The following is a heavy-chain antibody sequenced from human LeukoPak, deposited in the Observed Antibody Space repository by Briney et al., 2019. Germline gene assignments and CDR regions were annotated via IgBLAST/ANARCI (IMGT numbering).Heavy chain of an antibody. V-gene: IGHV3-33*01. J-gene: IGHJ4*02. Sequence: GRSLRFSCAASGFTLSSYGMHWVRQAPGKGLEWVALIWYDGSNKYYTDSVKGRFTISRDNSKNTLYLQMNSLRAEDTAVYYCARGQYSPDYWGQGTLVTVSS. CDR1: GFTLSSYG. CDR2: IWYDGSNK. D-gene: IGHD2-15*01. CDR3: ARGQYSPDY.